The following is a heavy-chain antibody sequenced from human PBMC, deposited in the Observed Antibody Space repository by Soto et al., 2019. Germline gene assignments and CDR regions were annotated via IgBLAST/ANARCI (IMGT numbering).Heavy chain of an antibody. CDR1: GRSISSSRCP. V-gene: IGHV4-39*01. D-gene: IGHD1-26*01. J-gene: IGHJ3*02. CDR3: ARHGLTGSYYVAFDI. CDR2: IKYSGTT. Sequence: PSETLSLTCAVSGRSISSSRCPWGWIRQPPGKGLEWIASIKYSGTTFYNPSLKSRVTLSVDTSKNQFALKLSSVTAAETAVYFCARHGLTGSYYVAFDIWGQAT.